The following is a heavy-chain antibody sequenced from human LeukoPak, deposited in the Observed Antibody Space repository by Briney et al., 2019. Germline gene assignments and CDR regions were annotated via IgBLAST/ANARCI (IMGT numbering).Heavy chain of an antibody. D-gene: IGHD1-26*01. Sequence: GGSLRLSCAASGFTFSSYGMHWVRQAPGKGLEWVAVISYDGSNKYYADSVKGRFTISRDNSKNTLYLQMNSLRAEDTAVYYCARDRFRVGATTLFYWGQGTLVTVSS. V-gene: IGHV3-30*03. CDR3: ARDRFRVGATTLFY. J-gene: IGHJ4*02. CDR2: ISYDGSNK. CDR1: GFTFSSYG.